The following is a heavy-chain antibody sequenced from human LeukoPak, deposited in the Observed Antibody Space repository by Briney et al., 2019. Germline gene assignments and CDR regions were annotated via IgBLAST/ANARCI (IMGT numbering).Heavy chain of an antibody. J-gene: IGHJ4*02. V-gene: IGHV3-30*18. CDR2: ISYDGNNK. CDR3: AKDYYDSSGYFDY. D-gene: IGHD3-22*01. CDR1: GFTFSSYG. Sequence: GGSLRLSCAASGFTFSSYGMHWVRQAPGKWLEWVALISYDGNNKYYADSVKGRFTISRDNSKNTLYLQMNSLRAEDTAVYYCAKDYYDSSGYFDYWGQGTLVTVSS.